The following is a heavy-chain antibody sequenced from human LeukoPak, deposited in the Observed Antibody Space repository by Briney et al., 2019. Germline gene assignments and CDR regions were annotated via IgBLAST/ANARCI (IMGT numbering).Heavy chain of an antibody. J-gene: IGHJ4*02. CDR1: GGSISSYY. Sequence: PSETLSLTCTVSGGSISSYYWSWIRQPPGKGLEWIGYIYYSGSTNYNPSLKSRVTISVDTSKNQFSLELSSVTAADTAVYYCARTRYYYDSSGYYYFDYWGQGTLVTVSS. D-gene: IGHD3-22*01. V-gene: IGHV4-59*01. CDR2: IYYSGST. CDR3: ARTRYYYDSSGYYYFDY.